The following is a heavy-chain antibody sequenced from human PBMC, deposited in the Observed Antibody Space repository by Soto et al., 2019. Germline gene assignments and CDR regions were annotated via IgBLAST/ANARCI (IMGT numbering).Heavy chain of an antibody. CDR2: RYSTGTT. CDR1: GYSINSGYI. V-gene: IGHV4-38-2*02. J-gene: IGHJ5*02. Sequence: SETLSLTCTVSGYSINSGYIWGWVRRPPGQGLEWIGSRYSTGTTYYNPSLRRRVKMSVDTSKNQLSLVLRSVTAADTAVYYCVARETVVSSHWFDPWGQGTQVTVSS. CDR3: VARETVVSSHWFDP. D-gene: IGHD6-6*01.